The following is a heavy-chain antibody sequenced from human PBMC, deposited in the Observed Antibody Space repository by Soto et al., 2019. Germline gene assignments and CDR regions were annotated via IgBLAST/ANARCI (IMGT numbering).Heavy chain of an antibody. Sequence: QVQLVESGGGVVQPGRSLRLSCAASGFTFSSYGMHWVRQAPGKGLEWVAVISYHGSNKYYADSVKGRFTISRDNSKNTLYLQMNSLRAEDTAVYYCAKDRCSSGCPFDYWGQGTLVTVSS. D-gene: IGHD6-19*01. CDR1: GFTFSSYG. J-gene: IGHJ4*02. CDR3: AKDRCSSGCPFDY. V-gene: IGHV3-30*18. CDR2: ISYHGSNK.